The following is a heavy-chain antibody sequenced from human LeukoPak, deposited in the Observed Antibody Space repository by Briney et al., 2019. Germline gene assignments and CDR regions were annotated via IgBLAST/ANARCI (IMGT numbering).Heavy chain of an antibody. J-gene: IGHJ4*02. CDR3: ARLTYYYDSSGSKAYYFDY. CDR2: IYWDDDK. V-gene: IGHV2-5*02. CDR1: GFSLSTSGVG. D-gene: IGHD3-22*01. Sequence: SGPTLVNPTQTLTLTCAFSGFSLSTSGVGVGWIRQPPGKALEWLALIYWDDDKRYSPSLKSRLTITKDTSKNQVVLTMTNMDPVDTAAYYCARLTYYYDSSGSKAYYFDYWGQGTLVTVSS.